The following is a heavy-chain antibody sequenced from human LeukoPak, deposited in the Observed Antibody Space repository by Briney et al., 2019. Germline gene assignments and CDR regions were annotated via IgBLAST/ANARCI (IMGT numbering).Heavy chain of an antibody. CDR1: GGSISSSNW. CDR3: ARDRAARPNWFDP. D-gene: IGHD6-6*01. Sequence: SETLSLTCAASGGSISSSNWWSWVRQPPGKGLEWIGEIYHSGSTNYNPSLKSRVTISVDKSKNQFSLNLSSVTAADTAVYYCARDRAARPNWFDPWGQGTLVTVSS. J-gene: IGHJ5*02. V-gene: IGHV4-4*02. CDR2: IYHSGST.